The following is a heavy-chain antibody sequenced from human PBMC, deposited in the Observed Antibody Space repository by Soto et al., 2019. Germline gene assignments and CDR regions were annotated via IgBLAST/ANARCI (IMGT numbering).Heavy chain of an antibody. CDR2: IYYSGST. CDR1: GGSISSGGYY. D-gene: IGHD3-16*01. Sequence: PSETLSLTCTVSGGSISSGGYYWSWIRQHPGKGLEWIGYIYYSGSTYYNPSLKSRVTISIDTSKNQFSLKLSSVTAADTAVYYCGRVWHYGMDVWGQGTTVTVSS. V-gene: IGHV4-31*03. CDR3: GRVWHYGMDV. J-gene: IGHJ6*02.